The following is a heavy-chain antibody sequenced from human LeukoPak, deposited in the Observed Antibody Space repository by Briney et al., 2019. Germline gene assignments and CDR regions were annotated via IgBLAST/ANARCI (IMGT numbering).Heavy chain of an antibody. J-gene: IGHJ4*02. D-gene: IGHD6-13*01. CDR2: INPSGGST. CDR1: GDTFTRYF. Sequence: GASVKVSCKASGDTFTRYFIHWVRQAPGQGLEWMAMINPSGGSTKYAQKFQGRLSMTGDMSTSTAYMELSSLRSEDTAVYYCARGVAAAHSYYFDYWGQGTLVTVSS. V-gene: IGHV1-46*01. CDR3: ARGVAAAHSYYFDY.